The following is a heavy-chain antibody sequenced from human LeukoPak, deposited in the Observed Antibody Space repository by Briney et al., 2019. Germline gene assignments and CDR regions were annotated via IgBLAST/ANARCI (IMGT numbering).Heavy chain of an antibody. V-gene: IGHV3-23*01. CDR2: ISGSGGST. J-gene: IGHJ6*03. CDR1: EFTFDDYA. CDR3: AREGGPRMTGYYNVHYYYYMDV. D-gene: IGHD3-9*01. Sequence: PGRSLRLSCAASEFTFDDYAMHWVRQAPGKGLEWVSAISGSGGSTYYADSVKGRFTISRDNSKNTLYLQMNSLRAEDTAVYYCAREGGPRMTGYYNVHYYYYMDVWGKGTTVTVSS.